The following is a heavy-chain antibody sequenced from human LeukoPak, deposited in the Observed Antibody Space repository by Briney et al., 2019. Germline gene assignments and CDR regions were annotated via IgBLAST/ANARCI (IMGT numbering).Heavy chain of an antibody. J-gene: IGHJ5*02. CDR3: ARELLWFGDSDNWFDP. Sequence: KSSETLSHTCTVSGVSISSGSYYWSWIRQPAGKGLEWIGRIYTSGSTNYNPSLKSRVTISVDTSKNQFSLKLSSVTAADTAVYYCARELLWFGDSDNWFDPWGQGTLVTVSS. CDR1: GVSISSGSYY. CDR2: IYTSGST. D-gene: IGHD3-10*01. V-gene: IGHV4-61*02.